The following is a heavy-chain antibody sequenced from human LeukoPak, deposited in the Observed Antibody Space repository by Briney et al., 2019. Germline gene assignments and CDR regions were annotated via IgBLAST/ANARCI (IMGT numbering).Heavy chain of an antibody. D-gene: IGHD3-22*01. J-gene: IGHJ6*03. CDR1: GYTFNGYY. V-gene: IGHV1-2*02. Sequence: ASVKVSCKASGYTFNGYYIHWVRQAPGQGLEWMGWINPNSGGTNYAQKFQGRVTMTRDTSISTAYMELGRLRSDDTAVYYCARDYSSGYTSRVYYYYMDVWGKGATVTVSS. CDR3: ARDYSSGYTSRVYYYYMDV. CDR2: INPNSGGT.